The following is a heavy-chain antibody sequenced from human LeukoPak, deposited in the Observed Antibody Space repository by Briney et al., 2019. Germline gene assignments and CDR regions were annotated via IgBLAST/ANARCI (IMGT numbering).Heavy chain of an antibody. D-gene: IGHD2-15*01. Sequence: SVKVSCKASGGTFSSYAISWVRQAPGQGLEWMGRIIPILGIANYAQKFQGRVKITADKSTSTAYMELSSLRSEDTAVYYCARDRSSIYCSGGSCYYNWFDPWGQGTLVTVSS. CDR2: IIPILGIA. V-gene: IGHV1-69*04. CDR1: GGTFSSYA. CDR3: ARDRSSIYCSGGSCYYNWFDP. J-gene: IGHJ5*02.